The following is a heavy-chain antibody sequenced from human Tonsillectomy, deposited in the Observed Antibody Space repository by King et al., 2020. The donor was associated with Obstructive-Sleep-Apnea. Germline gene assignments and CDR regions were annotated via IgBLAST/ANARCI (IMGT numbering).Heavy chain of an antibody. Sequence: PLQESGPGLVKPSETLSLTCTVSGGSISSSSYYWGWIRQPPGKGLEWIGSIYYSGSTYYNPSLKSRVTISVDTSKNQFSLKLSPVTAADTAVYYCARHVLLWFGESYYYYGMDVWGQGTTVTVSS. D-gene: IGHD3-10*01. V-gene: IGHV4-39*01. CDR1: GGSISSSSYY. CDR3: ARHVLLWFGESYYYYGMDV. CDR2: IYYSGST. J-gene: IGHJ6*02.